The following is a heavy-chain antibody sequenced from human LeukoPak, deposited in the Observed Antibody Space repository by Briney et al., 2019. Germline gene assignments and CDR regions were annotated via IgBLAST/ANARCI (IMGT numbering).Heavy chain of an antibody. Sequence: GGSLRLSCAASGFTFSSYGMHWVRQAPGKGLEWVAVIWYGGSNKYYADSVKGRFTISRDNSKNTLYLQMNSLRAEDTAVYYCASSGDYYDSSGYYYYYYGMDVWGQGTTVTVSS. CDR3: ASSGDYYDSSGYYYYYYGMDV. D-gene: IGHD3-22*01. CDR1: GFTFSSYG. J-gene: IGHJ6*02. CDR2: IWYGGSNK. V-gene: IGHV3-33*01.